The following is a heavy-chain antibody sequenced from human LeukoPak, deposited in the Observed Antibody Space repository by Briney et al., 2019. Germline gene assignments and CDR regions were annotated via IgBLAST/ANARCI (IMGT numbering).Heavy chain of an antibody. CDR3: ARDYGDYFDY. Sequence: SETLSLTCTVSGGSISSSSYYWGWIRQPPGKGLEWIGSIYHSGSTYYNPSLKSRVTISVDTSKNQFSLKLSSVTAADTAVYYCARDYGDYFDYWGQGTLVTVSS. CDR1: GGSISSSSYY. D-gene: IGHD4-17*01. CDR2: IYHSGST. V-gene: IGHV4-39*07. J-gene: IGHJ4*02.